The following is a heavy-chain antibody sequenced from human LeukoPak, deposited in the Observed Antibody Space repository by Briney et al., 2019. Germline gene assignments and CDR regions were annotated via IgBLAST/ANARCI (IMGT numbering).Heavy chain of an antibody. J-gene: IGHJ4*02. D-gene: IGHD5-12*01. CDR2: INHSGSN. CDR1: GGSFSGYS. V-gene: IGHV4-34*01. Sequence: SETLSLTCAVYGGSFSGYSLSWIRQPPGKWLAWIGEINHSGSNNSNPSLTSRVTISVDTSKNQLSLRLSSVTAADTAVYYCARGGIVATIWVLFGYWGQGTLVTVSS. CDR3: ARGGIVATIWVLFGY.